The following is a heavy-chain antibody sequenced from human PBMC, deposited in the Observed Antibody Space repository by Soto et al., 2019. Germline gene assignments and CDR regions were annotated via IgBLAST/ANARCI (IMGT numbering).Heavy chain of an antibody. Sequence: HPGGSLRLSCAASGFTFSSYGMHWVRQAPGKGLEWVAVISYDGSNKYYADSVKGRFTISRDNSKNTLYLQMNSLRAEDTAVYYCAKAMKQQLVRGYYYYYGMDVWGQGTTVTVSS. V-gene: IGHV3-30*18. J-gene: IGHJ6*02. CDR1: GFTFSSYG. CDR3: AKAMKQQLVRGYYYYYGMDV. D-gene: IGHD6-13*01. CDR2: ISYDGSNK.